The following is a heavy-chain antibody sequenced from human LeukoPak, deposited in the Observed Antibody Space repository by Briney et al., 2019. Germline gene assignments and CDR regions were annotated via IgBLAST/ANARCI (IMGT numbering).Heavy chain of an antibody. J-gene: IGHJ4*02. Sequence: GGSLKLSCAASGFTFSSYEMNWVRQAPGKGLEWVSYISSSGSTIYYADSVKGRFTISRDNAKNSLYLQMNSLRAEDTAVYYCARGGVVVPAATPFDYWGQGTLVTVSS. CDR2: ISSSGSTI. D-gene: IGHD2-2*01. V-gene: IGHV3-48*03. CDR1: GFTFSSYE. CDR3: ARGGVVVPAATPFDY.